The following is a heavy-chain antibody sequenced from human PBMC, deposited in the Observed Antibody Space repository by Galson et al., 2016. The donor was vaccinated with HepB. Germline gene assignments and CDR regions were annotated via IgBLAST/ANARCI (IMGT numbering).Heavy chain of an antibody. V-gene: IGHV3-23*01. J-gene: IGHJ4*02. Sequence: SLRLSCAASGLSFSNSGMSWVRQAPGRGLEWVSGITRSGDATHYEDFVKGRFTISRDNSKNTLYLYMNNLTAGDTAIYYCGKHGGFDYWGQGALVTVSS. CDR3: GKHGGFDY. CDR1: GLSFSNSG. D-gene: IGHD3-16*01. CDR2: ITRSGDAT.